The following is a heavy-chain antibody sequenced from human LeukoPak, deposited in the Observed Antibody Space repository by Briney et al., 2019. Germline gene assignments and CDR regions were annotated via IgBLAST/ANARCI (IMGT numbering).Heavy chain of an antibody. CDR1: GFTFGIYA. CDR3: ARGGLVVVVTAIAGDAFDI. J-gene: IGHJ3*02. V-gene: IGHV3-48*01. D-gene: IGHD2-21*02. CDR2: IGPSGSNI. Sequence: GGSLRLSCAASGFTFGIYAMNWVRQAPGKGLEWVSYIGPSGSNIYYADSVKGRFTISRDNAKDSLYLQMNSLRAEDTAVDYCARGGLVVVVTAIAGDAFDIWGQGTMVTVSS.